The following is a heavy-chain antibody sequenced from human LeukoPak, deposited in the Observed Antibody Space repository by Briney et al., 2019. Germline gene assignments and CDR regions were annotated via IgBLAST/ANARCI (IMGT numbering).Heavy chain of an antibody. CDR2: ISAYNGNT. CDR3: ARGSTSIAAAGISDY. J-gene: IGHJ4*02. Sequence: ASVKVSCKASGYTFTSYGTSWVRQAPGQGLEWMGWISAYNGNTNYAQKLQGRVTMTTDTSTSTAYMELRSLRSDDTAVYYCARGSTSIAAAGISDYWGQGTLVTVSP. CDR1: GYTFTSYG. V-gene: IGHV1-18*01. D-gene: IGHD6-13*01.